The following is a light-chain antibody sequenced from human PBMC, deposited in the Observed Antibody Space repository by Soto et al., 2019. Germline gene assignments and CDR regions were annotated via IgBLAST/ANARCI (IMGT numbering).Light chain of an antibody. V-gene: IGKV3-20*01. CDR3: QQYGRSPWT. J-gene: IGKJ1*01. CDR1: QDIGGSY. CDR2: DAS. Sequence: IVLTQSPGTLSLSPGERATLSCRASQDIGGSYLAWYQQKPGQAPRLLIYDASSRATGIPDRFSGSGSGTDFTLIISRLEPEDFAVYYCQQYGRSPWTFGQGTKV.